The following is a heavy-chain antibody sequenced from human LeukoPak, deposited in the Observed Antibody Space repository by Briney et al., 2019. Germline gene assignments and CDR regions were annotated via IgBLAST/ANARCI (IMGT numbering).Heavy chain of an antibody. CDR2: VIPGDSDT. D-gene: IGHD4-23*01. J-gene: IGHJ2*01. Sequence: GGPLKISCKASGSPFISHWIGGARQLPGKGLEWIGIVIPGDSDTRYSPSFQGQVTISADKSINTAYLQWGSLKASDTAMYYCARRVVNNRNWYFNLWGRGTLVTVSS. CDR3: ARRVVNNRNWYFNL. CDR1: GSPFISHW. V-gene: IGHV5-51*01.